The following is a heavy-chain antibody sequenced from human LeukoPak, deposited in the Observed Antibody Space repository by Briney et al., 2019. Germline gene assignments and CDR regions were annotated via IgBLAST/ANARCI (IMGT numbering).Heavy chain of an antibody. CDR2: IYYSGTT. Sequence: SETLSLTCTVSGGSISSSSYYWGWISQPPGKGLEWIGTIYYSGTTYYNPSLKSRVTISADTSKNHFSLKLSSVTATDTAVYYCARPVHSYYYMDVWGKGTTVTVSS. J-gene: IGHJ6*03. CDR1: GGSISSSSYY. D-gene: IGHD1-1*01. V-gene: IGHV4-39*02. CDR3: ARPVHSYYYMDV.